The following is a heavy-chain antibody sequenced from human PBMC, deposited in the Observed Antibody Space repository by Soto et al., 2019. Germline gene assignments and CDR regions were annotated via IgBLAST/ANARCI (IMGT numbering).Heavy chain of an antibody. Sequence: GGSLRLSCVASGVDFSDFHISWVRQAPGKGLEWISYISSSLGHTDYADSVKGRFTTSRDNAKSSVFLEMSDLRSHDTAVYYCAANWNFGLNFWGLGTLVTVSS. CDR2: ISSSLGHT. D-gene: IGHD1-1*01. V-gene: IGHV3-11*03. CDR3: AANWNFGLNF. CDR1: GVDFSDFH. J-gene: IGHJ4*02.